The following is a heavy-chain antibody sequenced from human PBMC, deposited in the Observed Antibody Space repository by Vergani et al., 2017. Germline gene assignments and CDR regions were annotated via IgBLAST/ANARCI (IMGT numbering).Heavy chain of an antibody. J-gene: IGHJ3*01. CDR3: ATQDCCGDCDSAVDV. CDR1: GFTFNSYS. V-gene: IGHV3-21*01. CDR2: ISSGGGDI. Sequence: EVQLLESGGGLVQPGGSRRLSCAAAGFTFNSYSMACVRQAPGKGLEWVATISSGGGDIFYADSVKGRFTISRDNSKNTLYLHMNSLRTEDTAVYYCATQDCCGDCDSAVDVWCRESLVAVAS. D-gene: IGHD2-21*02.